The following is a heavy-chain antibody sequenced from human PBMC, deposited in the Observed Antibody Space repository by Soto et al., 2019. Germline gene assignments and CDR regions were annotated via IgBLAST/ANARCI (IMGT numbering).Heavy chain of an antibody. CDR1: GFTFSGSA. CDR3: TRSSYYYDSSGWAGYYYYGMDV. J-gene: IGHJ6*02. D-gene: IGHD3-22*01. CDR2: IRSKANSYAT. Sequence: GGSLRLPCAASGFTFSGSAMHWVRHASGKGLERVGRIRSKANSYATAYAASVKGRFTISRDDSKNTAYLQMNSLKTEDTAVYYCTRSSYYYDSSGWAGYYYYGMDVWGQGTTVTVSS. V-gene: IGHV3-73*01.